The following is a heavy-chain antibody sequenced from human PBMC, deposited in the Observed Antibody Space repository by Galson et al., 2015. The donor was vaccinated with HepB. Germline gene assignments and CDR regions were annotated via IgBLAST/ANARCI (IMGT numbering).Heavy chain of an antibody. CDR1: GYTLTELS. D-gene: IGHD3-9*01. CDR2: FDPEDGET. V-gene: IGHV1-24*01. J-gene: IGHJ5*02. CDR3: ATPRDYYDILTGYPVGYWFDP. Sequence: SVKVSCKVSGYTLTELSMHWVRQAPGKGLEWMGGFDPEDGETIYAQKFQGRVTMTEDTSTDTAYMELSSLRSEDTAVYYCATPRDYYDILTGYPVGYWFDPWGQGTLVTVSS.